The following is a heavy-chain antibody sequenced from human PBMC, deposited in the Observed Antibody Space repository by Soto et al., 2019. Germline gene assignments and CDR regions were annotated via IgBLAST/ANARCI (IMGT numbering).Heavy chain of an antibody. Sequence: GGSLRLSCAASGFTFRTYGMHWVRQAPGKGLEWVAVVSYDGSRQYYRESVRGRFIISRDNSKNTLSLQMNSLRPEATSVYFCAKGQIPGSTGSPGYFDSWGQGAVVTVSS. V-gene: IGHV3-30*18. J-gene: IGHJ4*02. CDR2: VSYDGSRQ. CDR3: AKGQIPGSTGSPGYFDS. D-gene: IGHD2-2*03. CDR1: GFTFRTYG.